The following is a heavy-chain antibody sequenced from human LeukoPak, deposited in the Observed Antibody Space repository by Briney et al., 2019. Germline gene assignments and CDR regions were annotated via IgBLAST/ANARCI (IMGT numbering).Heavy chain of an antibody. J-gene: IGHJ4*02. CDR1: GASMSHYF. CDR3: ARGTSCDY. CDR2: IYASGST. V-gene: IGHV4-4*07. Sequence: PSETLSLTCTFSGASMSHYFWSWIRQPAAKGLEWIRRIYASGSTDYNPSIRSRVTISLDKSKNQCSLNLNSETAADTAVYYSARGTSCDYWGQGTLVTVSS.